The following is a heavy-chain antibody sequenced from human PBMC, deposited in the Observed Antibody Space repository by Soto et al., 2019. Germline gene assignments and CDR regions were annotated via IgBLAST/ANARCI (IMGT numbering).Heavy chain of an antibody. V-gene: IGHV4-34*01. CDR1: GGSFSGYY. Sequence: SETLSLTCAVYGGSFSGYYWSWIRQPPGKGLEWIGEINHSGSTNYNPSLKSRVTISVDTSKNQFSLKLSSVTAADTAVYYCARARGIAVAGTRGEDYWGQGTLVTVSS. J-gene: IGHJ4*02. CDR2: INHSGST. CDR3: ARARGIAVAGTRGEDY. D-gene: IGHD6-19*01.